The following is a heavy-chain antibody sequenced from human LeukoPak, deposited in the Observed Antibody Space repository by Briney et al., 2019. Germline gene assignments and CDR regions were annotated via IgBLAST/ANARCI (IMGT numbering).Heavy chain of an antibody. CDR2: ISKDGSNE. Sequence: GGSLRLSCAASGFTFSSYGLHWVRQAPGKGPECVAVISKDGSNEHYADPGKGRFTISRDNSKNTLYLQMNSLRTEDTAVYYCVRDRGDGYNQIDYWGQGTLVTVSS. V-gene: IGHV3-30*04. CDR1: GFTFSSYG. J-gene: IGHJ4*02. D-gene: IGHD5-24*01. CDR3: VRDRGDGYNQIDY.